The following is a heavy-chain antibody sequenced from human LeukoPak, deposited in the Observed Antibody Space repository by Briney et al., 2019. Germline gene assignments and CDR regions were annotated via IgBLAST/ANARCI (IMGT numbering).Heavy chain of an antibody. Sequence: SETLSLTCTVSGGSISSYYWGWIRQPPGKGLEWIGSIYYSGSTYYNPSLKSRVTISVDTSKNQFSLKLSSVTAADTAVYYCARLSPYRGADYWGQGTLVTVSS. CDR2: IYYSGST. V-gene: IGHV4-39*01. D-gene: IGHD1-26*01. CDR1: GGSISSYY. CDR3: ARLSPYRGADY. J-gene: IGHJ4*02.